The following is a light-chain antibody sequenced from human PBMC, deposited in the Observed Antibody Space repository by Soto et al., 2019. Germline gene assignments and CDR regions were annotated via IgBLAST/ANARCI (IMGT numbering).Light chain of an antibody. Sequence: DIQLTQSPSTLSASVGDRVTITCRASQSIRSWLAWYQQKPGKAPKFLIYKASNLESGVPSRFSGSGSGTEFTLTINSLQPDDFATYYCQHYSSFPLTFGGGTKVDNK. CDR3: QHYSSFPLT. CDR1: QSIRSW. CDR2: KAS. J-gene: IGKJ4*02. V-gene: IGKV1-5*03.